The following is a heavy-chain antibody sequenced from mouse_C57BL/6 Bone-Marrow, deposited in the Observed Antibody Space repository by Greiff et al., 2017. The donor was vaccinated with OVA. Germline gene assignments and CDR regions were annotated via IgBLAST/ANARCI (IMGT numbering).Heavy chain of an antibody. CDR1: GYTFTDHT. CDR3: ARWLRRGSWFAY. D-gene: IGHD2-2*01. V-gene: IGHV1-78*01. CDR2: IYPRDGST. Sequence: VQLVESDAELVKPGASVKISCKVSGYTFTDHTIHWMKQRPEQGLEWIGYIYPRDGSTKYNEKFKGQATLTADKSSSTAYMQLNSLTSEDSAVYFCARWLRRGSWFAYWGQGTLVTVSA. J-gene: IGHJ3*01.